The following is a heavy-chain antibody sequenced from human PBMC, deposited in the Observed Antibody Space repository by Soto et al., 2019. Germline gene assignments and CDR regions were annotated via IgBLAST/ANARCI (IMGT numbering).Heavy chain of an antibody. CDR2: IDPSDSYT. Sequence: GESLKISCKGSGYSFTSYWISWVRQMPGKGLEWMGRIDPSDSYTNYSPSFQGHVTISADKSISTAYLQWSSLKASDTAMYYWASFLGVVRGVSYYYGMDFWGQGTTVTVSS. J-gene: IGHJ6*02. D-gene: IGHD3-10*01. V-gene: IGHV5-10-1*01. CDR1: GYSFTSYW. CDR3: ASFLGVVRGVSYYYGMDF.